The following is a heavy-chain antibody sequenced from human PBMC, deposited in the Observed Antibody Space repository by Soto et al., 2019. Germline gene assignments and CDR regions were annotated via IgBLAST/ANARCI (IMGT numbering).Heavy chain of an antibody. Sequence: PGGSLRLSCAASGLTFSGYWMTWVRQAPGKGLEWVASVKQDESEKYYVDSVKGRFTISRDNANNSVYLQMNSLRAEDTAVYYCARDPAPRPDRIPGLGWFDPWGQGTLVTVS. J-gene: IGHJ5*02. CDR2: VKQDESEK. D-gene: IGHD2-2*02. V-gene: IGHV3-7*03. CDR3: ARDPAPRPDRIPGLGWFDP. CDR1: GLTFSGYW.